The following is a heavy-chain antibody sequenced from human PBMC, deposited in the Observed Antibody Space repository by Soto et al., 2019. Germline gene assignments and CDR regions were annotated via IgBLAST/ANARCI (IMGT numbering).Heavy chain of an antibody. CDR2: IYYSGST. J-gene: IGHJ3*02. D-gene: IGHD6-19*01. CDR3: ARTRGQWLDYAFDI. CDR1: GGSINNYD. Sequence: SETLSLTCTVSGGSINNYDWSWIRQPPGKGLEWIGDIYYSGSTNYNPSLKSRVTISVDTSRNQFSLKLSSMTAADTAVYHCARTRGQWLDYAFDIWGQGTMVTVSS. V-gene: IGHV4-59*01.